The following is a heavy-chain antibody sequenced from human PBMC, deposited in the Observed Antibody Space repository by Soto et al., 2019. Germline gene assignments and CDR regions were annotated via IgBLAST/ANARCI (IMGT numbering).Heavy chain of an antibody. CDR1: GGTFSSYA. D-gene: IGHD2-2*01. Sequence: GASVKVSCKASGGTFSSYAISWVRQAPGQGREWMGGIIPIFGTANYAQKFQGRVTITADESTSTAYMELSSLRSEDTAVYYCARGGDCSSTSCQSSRYSYYGMDVWGQGTTVTVS. CDR3: ARGGDCSSTSCQSSRYSYYGMDV. J-gene: IGHJ6*02. V-gene: IGHV1-69*13. CDR2: IIPIFGTA.